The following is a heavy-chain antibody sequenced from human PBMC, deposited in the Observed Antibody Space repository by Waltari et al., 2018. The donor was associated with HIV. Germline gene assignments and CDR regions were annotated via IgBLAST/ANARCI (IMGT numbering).Heavy chain of an antibody. CDR2: IYHRGDS. J-gene: IGHJ6*02. D-gene: IGHD3-3*01. CDR1: GGSIISGTYF. Sequence: QVRLQESGPGLVKPSQTLSLTCTVSGGSIISGTYFWSSIRQSLGQGLEWIGYIYHRGDSYDNPSLKSRVTRSMDTAKKQSSLRRSSVTAADTAGYYCARGGDFWSGFPVWGQGTTVTISS. CDR3: ARGGDFWSGFPV. V-gene: IGHV4-30-4*01.